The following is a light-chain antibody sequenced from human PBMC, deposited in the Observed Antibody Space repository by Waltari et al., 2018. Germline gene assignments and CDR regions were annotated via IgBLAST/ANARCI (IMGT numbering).Light chain of an antibody. J-gene: IGKJ4*01. CDR1: QTVSND. CDR3: QQYHNWPLT. V-gene: IGKV3-15*01. CDR2: GAS. Sequence: ETVMTQSPATLSVSPGERATLSCRASQTVSNDLAWYQQKPGQAPRLLIYGASTRPTGVPARFSRSGSGTEFTLTISSLQSDDFEVYYCQQYHNWPLTFGGGTKVEIK.